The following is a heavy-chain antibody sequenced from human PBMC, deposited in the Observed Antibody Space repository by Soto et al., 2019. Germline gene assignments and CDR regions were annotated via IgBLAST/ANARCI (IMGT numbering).Heavy chain of an antibody. CDR2: ISAYNGNT. Sequence: ASVKVSCKASGYTFTSYGISWVRQAPGQGLEWMGWISAYNGNTNYAQKLQGRVTMTTDTSTSTAYVELRSLRSDDTAVYYCARDQGIGPWAFDIWGQGTMVTVSS. CDR3: ARDQGIGPWAFDI. CDR1: GYTFTSYG. J-gene: IGHJ3*02. V-gene: IGHV1-18*01.